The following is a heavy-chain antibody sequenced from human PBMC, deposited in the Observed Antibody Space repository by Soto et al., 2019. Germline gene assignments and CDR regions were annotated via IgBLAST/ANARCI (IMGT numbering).Heavy chain of an antibody. J-gene: IGHJ6*02. CDR3: ARSGGXXXNSSTKQYYYYGMDV. D-gene: IGHD6-13*01. Sequence: QVQLVQSGAEVKKPGSSVKVSCKASGGTFSSYAISWVRQAPGQGLEWMGGIIPIFGTANYAQKFQGRVTITADESTSTAYMELSSLRSEDTAVYYCARSGGXXXNSSTKQYYYYGMDVWGQGTTVTVSS. CDR2: IIPIFGTA. V-gene: IGHV1-69*01. CDR1: GGTFSSYA.